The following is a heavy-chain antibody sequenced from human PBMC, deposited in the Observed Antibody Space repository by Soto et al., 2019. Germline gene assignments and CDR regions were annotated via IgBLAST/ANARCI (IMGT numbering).Heavy chain of an antibody. CDR3: ASHYGEKEEYYGMDV. V-gene: IGHV3-30*03. CDR2: ISYDGSNK. CDR1: GFTFSSYG. J-gene: IGHJ6*02. D-gene: IGHD4-17*01. Sequence: QVQLVESGGGVVQPGRSLRLSCAASGFTFSSYGMHWVRQAPGKGLEWVAVISYDGSNKYYADSVKGRFTISRDNSKNALDLQMNSLRAEDTAVYYCASHYGEKEEYYGMDVWGQGTTVTVSS.